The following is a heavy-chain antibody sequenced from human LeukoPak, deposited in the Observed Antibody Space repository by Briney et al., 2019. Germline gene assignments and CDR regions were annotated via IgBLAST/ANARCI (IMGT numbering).Heavy chain of an antibody. CDR1: GFTFSSYA. D-gene: IGHD2-2*01. Sequence: GGSLRLSCAASGFTFSSYAMSWVRQAPGKGLEWVSAISGSGGSTYYADSVKGRFTISRDNSKNTLYLQMNSLRAEDTAVYYCAKDHYCSSTSCYAVGNWFDSWGQGTLVTVSS. V-gene: IGHV3-23*01. J-gene: IGHJ5*01. CDR3: AKDHYCSSTSCYAVGNWFDS. CDR2: ISGSGGST.